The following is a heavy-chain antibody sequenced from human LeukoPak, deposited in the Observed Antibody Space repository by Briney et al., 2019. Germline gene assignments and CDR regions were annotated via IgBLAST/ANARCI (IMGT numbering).Heavy chain of an antibody. J-gene: IGHJ3*02. CDR1: GGSISSYY. D-gene: IGHD5-12*01. Sequence: PSETLSLTCTVSGGSISSYYWSWIRQPPGKGLEWIGYIYYSGSTNYNPSLKSRVTISVDTSKNQFSLKLNSVTAADTAVYYCARDPSRGYSGYVAFDIWGQGTMVTVSS. V-gene: IGHV4-59*01. CDR3: ARDPSRGYSGYVAFDI. CDR2: IYYSGST.